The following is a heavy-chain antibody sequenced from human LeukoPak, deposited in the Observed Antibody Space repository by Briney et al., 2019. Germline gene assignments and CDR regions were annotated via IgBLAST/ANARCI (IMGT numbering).Heavy chain of an antibody. J-gene: IGHJ4*02. CDR2: ISSSSSYI. D-gene: IGHD4-11*01. CDR1: GSPFSSYS. CDR3: ARLGGYSKSFDY. Sequence: AGGSLRLSCAASGSPFSSYSLNWVGQPQGKGLEWVSSISSSSSYIYYADSVKGRFTISRDNAKNSLYLQMNSLRAEDTAVYYCARLGGYSKSFDYWGQGTLVTVSS. V-gene: IGHV3-21*01.